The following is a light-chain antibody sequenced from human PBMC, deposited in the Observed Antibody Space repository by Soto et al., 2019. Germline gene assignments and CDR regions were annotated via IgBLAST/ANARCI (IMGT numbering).Light chain of an antibody. V-gene: IGKV1-5*01. CDR3: QQYTIFPLT. CDR2: EAS. Sequence: DIQMTQSPSTLSASVGDRVTITCRASQSISSWLAWYQQKPGKAPKLLIHEASRVESGVPSRFSGSESGTELTLTISGLHAEDFATYYCQQYTIFPLTFGGGTKVEIK. J-gene: IGKJ4*01. CDR1: QSISSW.